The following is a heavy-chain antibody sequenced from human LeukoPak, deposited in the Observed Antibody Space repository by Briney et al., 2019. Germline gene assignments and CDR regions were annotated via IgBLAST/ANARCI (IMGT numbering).Heavy chain of an antibody. CDR2: IKQDGSEK. V-gene: IGHV3-7*01. CDR3: ARAAYSSTWYSRYFDL. J-gene: IGHJ2*01. CDR1: GFTFSSYW. D-gene: IGHD6-13*01. Sequence: PGGSLRLSCAASGFTFSSYWMSWVRQAPGKGLEWVANIKQDGSEKYYVDSVKGRFTISRDNAKNSLYLQMNSLRAEDTAVYYCARAAYSSTWYSRYFDLWGRGTLVTVSS.